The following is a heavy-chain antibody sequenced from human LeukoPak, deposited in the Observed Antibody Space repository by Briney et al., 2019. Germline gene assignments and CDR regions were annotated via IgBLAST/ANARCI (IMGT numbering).Heavy chain of an antibody. CDR1: GFTLSNYW. CDR3: ARGLGGSYPFDC. Sequence: PGGSLRLSCAASGFTLSNYWMDWVRHAPGKGLVWVSRINTDGSRTTYADSVKGRFTISRDNAKNTLYLQMNSLRADDTAVYFCARGLGGSYPFDCWGQGALVTVSS. J-gene: IGHJ4*02. V-gene: IGHV3-74*01. D-gene: IGHD3-16*02. CDR2: INTDGSRT.